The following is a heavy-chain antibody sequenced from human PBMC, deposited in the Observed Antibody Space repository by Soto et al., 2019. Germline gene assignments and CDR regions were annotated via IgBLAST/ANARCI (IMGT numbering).Heavy chain of an antibody. CDR1: GGSISSYY. Sequence: SETLSLTCTVSGGSISSYYWSWIRQPPEKGLEWIGYIYYSGSTNYNPSLKSRVTISVDTSKNQFSLKLSSVTAADTAVYYCAGGVVPAGYYYYYMDVWGKGTTVTVSS. J-gene: IGHJ6*03. CDR3: AGGVVPAGYYYYYMDV. V-gene: IGHV4-59*08. CDR2: IYYSGST. D-gene: IGHD2-2*01.